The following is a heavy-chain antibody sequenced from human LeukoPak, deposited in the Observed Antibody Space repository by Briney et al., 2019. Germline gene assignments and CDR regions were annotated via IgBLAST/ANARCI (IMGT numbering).Heavy chain of an antibody. CDR3: ARSEGGYCSGGSCYSLPFFDY. V-gene: IGHV1-8*01. Sequence: ASVKVSCKASGYTFTNYDINWVRQATGQGLEWMGWMNPNSGNTGYAQKFQGRVTMTRNTSISTAYMELSSLRSEDTAVYYCARSEGGYCSGGSCYSLPFFDYWGQGTLVTVSS. J-gene: IGHJ4*02. CDR1: GYTFTNYD. D-gene: IGHD2-15*01. CDR2: MNPNSGNT.